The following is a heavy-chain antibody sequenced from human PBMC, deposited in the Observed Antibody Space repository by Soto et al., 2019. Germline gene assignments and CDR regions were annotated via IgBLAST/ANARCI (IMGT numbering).Heavy chain of an antibody. Sequence: ASVKVSCKASGYTFTSYAMHWVRQAPGQRLEWMGWINAGNGNTKYSQKIQGRVTITRDTSASTAYIELSSLRSEDTAVYYCARRARMGAQLWLPFDYWAQGTQVTVS. CDR1: GYTFTSYA. CDR3: ARRARMGAQLWLPFDY. J-gene: IGHJ4*02. CDR2: INAGNGNT. D-gene: IGHD5-18*01. V-gene: IGHV1-3*01.